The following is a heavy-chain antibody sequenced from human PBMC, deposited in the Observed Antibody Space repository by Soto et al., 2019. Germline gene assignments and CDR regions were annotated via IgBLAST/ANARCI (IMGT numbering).Heavy chain of an antibody. CDR3: ARVSVVPAAIFGWFDP. Sequence: QVQLVQSGAEVKKPGASVKVSCKASGYTFTSYGISWVRQAPGQGLEWMGWISAYNGNTNYAQKLQGRVTMTTDTSTSTADMELRSLRSDDTAVYYCARVSVVPAAIFGWFDPWGQGTLVTVSS. CDR2: ISAYNGNT. V-gene: IGHV1-18*01. CDR1: GYTFTSYG. D-gene: IGHD2-2*01. J-gene: IGHJ5*02.